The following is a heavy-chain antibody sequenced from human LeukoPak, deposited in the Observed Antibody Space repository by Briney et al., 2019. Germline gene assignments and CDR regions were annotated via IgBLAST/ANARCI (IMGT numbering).Heavy chain of an antibody. CDR1: GFTFSSYS. V-gene: IGHV3-21*01. CDR3: ARAFTSYDILTGYYP. Sequence: GGSLRLSCAVSGFTFSSYSMNWVRQAPGKGLEWVSSISSSSSYIYYADSVKGRFTISRDNAKNSLYLQMNSLRAEDTAVYYCARAFTSYDILTGYYPWGQGSLVTVSS. CDR2: ISSSSSYI. D-gene: IGHD3-9*01. J-gene: IGHJ4*02.